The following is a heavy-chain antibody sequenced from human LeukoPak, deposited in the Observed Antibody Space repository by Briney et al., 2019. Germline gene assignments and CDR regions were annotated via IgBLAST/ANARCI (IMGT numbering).Heavy chain of an antibody. CDR2: IRYDGSNK. Sequence: PGGSLRLSCAASGFTFSSYGMHWVRQAPGKWLEWVAFIRYDGSNKYYADSVKGRFTISRDNSKNTLYLQMNSLRAEDTAVYYCAKGLSWYYDFWSGYSHFDYWGQGTLVTVSS. V-gene: IGHV3-30*02. D-gene: IGHD3-3*01. J-gene: IGHJ4*02. CDR3: AKGLSWYYDFWSGYSHFDY. CDR1: GFTFSSYG.